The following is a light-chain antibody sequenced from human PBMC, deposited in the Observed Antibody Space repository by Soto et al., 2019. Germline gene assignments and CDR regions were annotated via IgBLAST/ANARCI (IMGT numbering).Light chain of an antibody. CDR3: QTWGTGIRV. V-gene: IGLV4-69*01. Sequence: QSVLTQSPSASASLGASVKLTCTLSSGHSSYAIAWHQQQPEKGPRYLMKLNSDGSHSKGDGIPDRFSGPSSGAERYLTICSLQSEDEADYYCQTWGTGIRVFGGGTQLTVL. CDR2: LNSDGSH. CDR1: SGHSSYA. J-gene: IGLJ3*02.